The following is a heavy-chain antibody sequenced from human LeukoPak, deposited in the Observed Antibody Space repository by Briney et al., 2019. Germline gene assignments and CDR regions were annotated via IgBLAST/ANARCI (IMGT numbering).Heavy chain of an antibody. J-gene: IGHJ4*02. CDR1: GGSISSGSYY. CDR3: ARISWYYGSGSYYNSYYFDY. Sequence: SETLSLTCTVSGGSISSGSYYWSWIRQPAGKGLEWIGRIYTSGSTNYNPSLKSRVTISVDTSKNQFSLKLSSVTAADTAVYYCARISWYYGSGSYYNSYYFDYWGQGTLVTVSS. CDR2: IYTSGST. D-gene: IGHD3-10*01. V-gene: IGHV4-61*02.